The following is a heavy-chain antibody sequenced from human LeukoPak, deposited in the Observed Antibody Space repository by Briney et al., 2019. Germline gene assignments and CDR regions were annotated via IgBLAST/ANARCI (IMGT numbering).Heavy chain of an antibody. J-gene: IGHJ6*03. CDR1: GFTFSSYS. Sequence: SGGSLRLSCAASGFTFSSYSMNWVRQAPGKGLEWVSSISSSSSYIYYADSVKGRFTISGDNAKNSLYLQMNSLRAEDTAVYYCARGREDFILVPGTKRKSYYMDVWGKGTTVTVSS. CDR2: ISSSSSYI. V-gene: IGHV3-21*04. D-gene: IGHD2-2*01. CDR3: ARGREDFILVPGTKRKSYYMDV.